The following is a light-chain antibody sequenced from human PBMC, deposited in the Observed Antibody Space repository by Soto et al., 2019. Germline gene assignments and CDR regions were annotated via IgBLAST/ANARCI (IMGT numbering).Light chain of an antibody. V-gene: IGKV3-15*01. Sequence: LSVSPGERATLSCRARQNVRKNLAWYQQKPGQAPRLLIYGASTRATGIPARFSGDGSGTEFTLTIDSPQSEDFVVYYCLEYDVLLLT. CDR1: QNVRKN. J-gene: IGKJ5*01. CDR3: LEYDVLLLT. CDR2: GAS.